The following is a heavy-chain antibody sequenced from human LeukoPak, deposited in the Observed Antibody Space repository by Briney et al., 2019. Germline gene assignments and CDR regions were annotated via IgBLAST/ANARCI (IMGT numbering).Heavy chain of an antibody. Sequence: SETLSLTCTVSGYSISSGYYWGWIRQPPGKGLEWIGSIYHSGSTYYNPSLKSRVTISVDTSKNQFSLKLSSVTGADTAVYYCARCSGSSCYHWFDPWGQGTLVTVSS. CDR1: GYSISSGYY. V-gene: IGHV4-38-2*02. J-gene: IGHJ5*02. CDR3: ARCSGSSCYHWFDP. D-gene: IGHD2-15*01. CDR2: IYHSGST.